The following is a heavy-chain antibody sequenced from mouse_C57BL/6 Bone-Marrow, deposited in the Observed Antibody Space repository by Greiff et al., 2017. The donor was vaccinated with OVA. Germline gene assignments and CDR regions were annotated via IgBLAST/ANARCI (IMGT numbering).Heavy chain of an antibody. CDR1: GYSFTDYN. CDR2: INPNYGTT. Sequence: VQLQQSGPELVKPGASVKISCKASGYSFTDYNMNWVKQSNGKSLEWIGVINPNYGTTSYNQKFKGKATLTVDQSSSTAYMQLNSLTSGDSAVYYCAESLYYSNLAWFAYWGQGTLVTVSA. J-gene: IGHJ3*01. V-gene: IGHV1-39*01. CDR3: AESLYYSNLAWFAY. D-gene: IGHD2-5*01.